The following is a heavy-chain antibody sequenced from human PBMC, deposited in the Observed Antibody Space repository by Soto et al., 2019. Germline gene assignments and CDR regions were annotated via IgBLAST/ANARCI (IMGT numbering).Heavy chain of an antibody. Sequence: QVQLVQSGAEVKKPGSSVKVSCKDSGGSLSNYGISWVRQAPGQGLEWMGAIIPVFGTPNYAQKFQDRVTITADESTTTVYMEVRSLTSEDTAVYYCARGDATKIVVTTYYGMDVWGQGTTVTVSS. CDR1: GGSLSNYG. D-gene: IGHD3-22*01. J-gene: IGHJ6*02. CDR3: ARGDATKIVVTTYYGMDV. V-gene: IGHV1-69*12. CDR2: IIPVFGTP.